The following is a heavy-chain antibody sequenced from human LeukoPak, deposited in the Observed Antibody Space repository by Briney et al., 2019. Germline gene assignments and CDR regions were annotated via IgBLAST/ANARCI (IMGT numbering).Heavy chain of an antibody. CDR3: ARDRSSNEYYFDY. D-gene: IGHD2-2*01. CDR1: GFTFSSYA. J-gene: IGHJ4*02. CDR2: ISFDGGST. Sequence: GGSLRLSCAASGFTFSSYAMHWVRQAPGKGLEYVSGISFDGGSTYHANSVKGRFTISRDNSKNTLYLQMGGLRAEDTAVYYCARDRSSNEYYFDYWGQGTLVTVSS. V-gene: IGHV3-64*01.